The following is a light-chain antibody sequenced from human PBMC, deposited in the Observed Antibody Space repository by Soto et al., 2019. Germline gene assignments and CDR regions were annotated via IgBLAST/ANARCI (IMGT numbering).Light chain of an antibody. CDR1: SSDVGATDY. V-gene: IGLV2-8*01. CDR2: EVN. J-gene: IGLJ1*01. Sequence: QSVLTQPPSASGSLGQSVAISCTGTSSDVGATDYVSWYQHHSGKAPKLLLYEVNKRPSGVPDRFSGSKSGNTASLTVSVRQAYDEADYYCISHAGTSNVLGTGTKLTVL. CDR3: ISHAGTSNV.